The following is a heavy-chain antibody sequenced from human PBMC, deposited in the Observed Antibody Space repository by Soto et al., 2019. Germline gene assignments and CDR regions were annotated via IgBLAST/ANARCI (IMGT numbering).Heavy chain of an antibody. V-gene: IGHV3-30*18. CDR1: GFTFSSYG. Sequence: GGSLRLSCAASGFTFSSYGMHWVRQAPGKGLEWVAVISYDGSNKYYADSVKGRFTISRDNSKNTLYLQMNSLRAEDTAVYYCAKEIVDDYIWGSYRYFDYWGQGTLVTVSS. CDR3: AKEIVDDYIWGSYRYFDY. CDR2: ISYDGSNK. J-gene: IGHJ4*02. D-gene: IGHD3-16*02.